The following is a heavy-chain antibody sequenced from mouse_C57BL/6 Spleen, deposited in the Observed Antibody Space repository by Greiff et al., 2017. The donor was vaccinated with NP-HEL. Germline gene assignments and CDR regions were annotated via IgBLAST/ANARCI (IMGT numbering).Heavy chain of an antibody. Sequence: DVMLVESGGGLVKPGGSLKLSCAASGFTFSDYGMHWVRQAPEKGLEWVAYISSGSSTIYYADTVKGRFTISRDNAKNTLFLQMTSLRSEDTAMYYCARHGNYPYYAMDYWGQGTSVTVSS. D-gene: IGHD2-1*01. CDR2: ISSGSSTI. CDR1: GFTFSDYG. V-gene: IGHV5-17*01. J-gene: IGHJ4*01. CDR3: ARHGNYPYYAMDY.